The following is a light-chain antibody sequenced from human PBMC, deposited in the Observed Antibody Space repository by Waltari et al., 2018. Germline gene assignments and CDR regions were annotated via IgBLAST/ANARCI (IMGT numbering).Light chain of an antibody. V-gene: IGLV1-47*01. J-gene: IGLJ3*02. Sequence: QSVLTQPPSASGTPGPRVTIPCSGSSPNLGNTSVSWYQHLPGAAPKLLIFKNNQRPSGVPDRFSDSKSGTSASLAISGLRSEDEADYYCAAWDDSLSGLVFGGGTKLSVL. CDR2: KNN. CDR3: AAWDDSLSGLV. CDR1: SPNLGNTS.